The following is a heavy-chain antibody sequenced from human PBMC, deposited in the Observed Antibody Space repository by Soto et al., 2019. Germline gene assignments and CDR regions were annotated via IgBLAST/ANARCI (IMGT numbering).Heavy chain of an antibody. V-gene: IGHV3-21*01. J-gene: IGHJ6*02. CDR2: IISSSSYI. D-gene: IGHD2-15*01. CDR3: ARDRAYCNGGSCYPYYYYYYGMDV. Sequence: EVQLVESGGGLVKPGGSLRLSCAASGFTFSSYSMNWVRQAPGKGLEWVSSIISSSSYIYYADSVKGRFTISRDNAKNSLYLQMTSLRAEDTAVYYCARDRAYCNGGSCYPYYYYYYGMDVWGQGTTVTVSS. CDR1: GFTFSSYS.